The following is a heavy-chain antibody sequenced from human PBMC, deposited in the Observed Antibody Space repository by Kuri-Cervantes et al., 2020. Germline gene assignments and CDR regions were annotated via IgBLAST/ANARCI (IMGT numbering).Heavy chain of an antibody. D-gene: IGHD3-10*01. V-gene: IGHV1-69*05. J-gene: IGHJ4*02. CDR1: GGTFSSYA. Sequence: SVKVSCKASGGTFSSYAISWVRQAPGQGLEWMGGIIPIFGTANYAQKFQGRVTITTDESTSTAYMELSSLRSDDTAVYYCARAPVLLWFGESPHFDYWGQGTLVTVSS. CDR2: IIPIFGTA. CDR3: ARAPVLLWFGESPHFDY.